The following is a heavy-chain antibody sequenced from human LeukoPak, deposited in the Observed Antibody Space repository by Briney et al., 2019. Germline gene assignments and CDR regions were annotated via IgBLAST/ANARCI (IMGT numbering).Heavy chain of an antibody. D-gene: IGHD3-10*01. V-gene: IGHV3-7*01. Sequence: GGSLRLSCAASGFTFSRSWMSWVRQAPGKGLEWVANIKQDGSEKYYVDSVKGRFTISRDNAKNSLYLQMNSLRAEDTAVYYCARRRAGGSYDIWFGEFPLDYWGQGTLVTVSS. CDR2: IKQDGSEK. CDR1: GFTFSRSW. CDR3: ARRRAGGSYDIWFGEFPLDY. J-gene: IGHJ4*02.